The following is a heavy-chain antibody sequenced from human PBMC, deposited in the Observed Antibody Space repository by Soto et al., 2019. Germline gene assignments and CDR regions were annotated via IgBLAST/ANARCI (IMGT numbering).Heavy chain of an antibody. CDR2: ISDSGST. V-gene: IGHV3-23*01. CDR1: GFTFSTYA. J-gene: IGHJ4*02. D-gene: IGHD2-2*01. CDR3: AKDKGGRYCSRTSCLYSFDY. Sequence: VQLLESGGGLVQPGGSLRLSCTASGFTFSTYAMRWVRQAPGKGLEWVSTISDSGSTYYADSVKGRFTISRDNSKNTLYLEMNSLRAEDTAVYYCAKDKGGRYCSRTSCLYSFDYWGQGTLVTVSS.